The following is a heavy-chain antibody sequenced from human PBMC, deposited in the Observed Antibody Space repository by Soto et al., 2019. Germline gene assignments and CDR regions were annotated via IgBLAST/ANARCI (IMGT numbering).Heavy chain of an antibody. CDR2: IIPILGIA. CDR3: AREHPAGLGYYYYMDV. D-gene: IGHD3-16*01. V-gene: IGHV1-69*04. Sequence: GASVKVSCKASGGTFSCYTISWVRQAPGQGLEWMGRIIPILGIANYAQKFQGRVTITADKSTSTAYMELSSLRSEDTDVYYWAREHPAGLGYYYYMDVWGKGTTVTVS. CDR1: GGTFSCYT. J-gene: IGHJ6*03.